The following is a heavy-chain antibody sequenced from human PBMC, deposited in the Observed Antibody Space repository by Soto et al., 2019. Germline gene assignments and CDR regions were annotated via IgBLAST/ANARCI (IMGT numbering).Heavy chain of an antibody. Sequence: GGSLRLSCAASGFTFSSYSMNWVRQAPGKGLEWVSYISSSSSTIYYADSVKGRFTISRDNAKNTLYLQMSSLRAEDTAVYYCARAGGVYCTTTSCYSYFDSWGPGILVTVSS. CDR1: GFTFSSYS. V-gene: IGHV3-48*04. J-gene: IGHJ4*02. CDR2: ISSSSSTI. D-gene: IGHD2-8*01. CDR3: ARAGGVYCTTTSCYSYFDS.